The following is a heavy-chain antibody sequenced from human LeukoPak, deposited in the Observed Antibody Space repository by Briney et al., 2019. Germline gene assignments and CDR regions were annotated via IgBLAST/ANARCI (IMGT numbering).Heavy chain of an antibody. CDR3: AMNSSGYYSDY. J-gene: IGHJ4*02. CDR2: INTYNGHT. CDR1: GYTFTNYG. Sequence: GASVKVSCKASGYTFTNYGISWVRQAPGQGLEWMGWINTYNGHTNYAQKLQGRVTMTTDTSTSTAYMELRSLRSDDTAVYYCAMNSSGYYSDYWGQGTLVTVSP. D-gene: IGHD3-22*01. V-gene: IGHV1-18*01.